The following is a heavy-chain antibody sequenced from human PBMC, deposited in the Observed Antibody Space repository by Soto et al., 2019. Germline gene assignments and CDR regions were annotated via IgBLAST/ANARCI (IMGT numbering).Heavy chain of an antibody. CDR1: GGSLSSCY. J-gene: IGHJ5*02. Sequence: NPSETLSLNWLVCGGSLSSCYWRWIRQPRGKGLEWIGYIYYSGSTNYNPSLKSRVTISVDTSKNQFSLKLSSVTAADTAVYYCAYLPWADYGSTTVPWGQGILVTVSS. CDR2: IYYSGST. CDR3: AYLPWADYGSTTVP. V-gene: IGHV4-59*01. D-gene: IGHD2-2*01.